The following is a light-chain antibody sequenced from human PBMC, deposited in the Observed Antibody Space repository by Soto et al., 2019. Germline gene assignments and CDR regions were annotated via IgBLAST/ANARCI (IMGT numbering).Light chain of an antibody. V-gene: IGKV3-11*01. CDR1: QSVSSY. CDR2: DAS. CDR3: QQRSNWPPWT. J-gene: IGKJ1*01. Sequence: EIVLTQSPATLSLSPVERATLSCMASQSVSSYLAWYQQKPGQAPRLLIYDASNRATGIPARFSGSGSGTDFTLTISSLEPEDFAVYYCQQRSNWPPWTCGQGTKGDIK.